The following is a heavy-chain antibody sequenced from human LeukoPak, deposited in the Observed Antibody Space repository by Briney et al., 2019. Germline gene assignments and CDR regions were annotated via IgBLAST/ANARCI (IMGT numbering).Heavy chain of an antibody. CDR3: ARDSGYSYGFFDY. D-gene: IGHD5-18*01. CDR1: GGSLRSYY. V-gene: IGHV4-59*01. J-gene: IGHJ4*02. CDR2: IYYSGST. Sequence: SVTLSLTCTVSGGSLRSYYWSWIRQSPGKGLEWIGYIYYSGSTDYNASLKSRVTISVDTSMHQFSLRLTSVTAADTAVYYCARDSGYSYGFFDYWGQGTLVTVSS.